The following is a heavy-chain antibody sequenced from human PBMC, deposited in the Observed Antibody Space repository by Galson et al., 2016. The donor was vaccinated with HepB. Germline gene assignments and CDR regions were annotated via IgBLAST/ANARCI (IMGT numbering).Heavy chain of an antibody. V-gene: IGHV3-30*04. J-gene: IGHJ4*02. CDR1: GFTFSTYP. Sequence: SLRLSCAASGFTFSTYPMHWVRQAPGKGLEWVAVISNDERKKYCAASVKGRFTISRDNSKNTLYLQMDSLRAEDTAVYYCARYNNAWIAFDYWGQGTLVTVSS. CDR2: ISNDERKK. D-gene: IGHD1-14*01. CDR3: ARYNNAWIAFDY.